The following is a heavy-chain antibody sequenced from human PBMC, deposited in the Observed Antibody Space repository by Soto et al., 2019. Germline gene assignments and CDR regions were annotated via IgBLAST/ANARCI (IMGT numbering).Heavy chain of an antibody. CDR1: GFTFSSYA. CDR2: ISGSGGST. CDR3: AKYLKDPYYYGMDV. V-gene: IGHV3-23*01. Sequence: GGSLRLSCAASGFTFSSYAMSWVRQAPGKGLEWVSAISGSGGSTYYADSVKGRFTISRDNSKNTLYLQMNSLRAEDTAVYYCAKYLKDPYYYGMDVWGQGTTVTVSS. D-gene: IGHD2-15*01. J-gene: IGHJ6*02.